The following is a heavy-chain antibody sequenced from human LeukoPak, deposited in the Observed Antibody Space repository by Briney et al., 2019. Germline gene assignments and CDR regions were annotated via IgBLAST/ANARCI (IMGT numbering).Heavy chain of an antibody. CDR3: AREVVAAAGTVDY. Sequence: SETLSLTCIVSGGSITNYHWSWIRQPPGKGLEWIGYIYYSGSTNYNPSLKSRVTISVDTSKNQFSLRMNSVTAADTAVYYCAREVVAAAGTVDYWGQGTLVTVSS. V-gene: IGHV4-59*12. CDR1: GGSITNYH. CDR2: IYYSGST. D-gene: IGHD6-13*01. J-gene: IGHJ4*02.